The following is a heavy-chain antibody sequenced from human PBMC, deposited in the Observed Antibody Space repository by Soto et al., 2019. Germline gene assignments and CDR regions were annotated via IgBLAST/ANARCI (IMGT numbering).Heavy chain of an antibody. D-gene: IGHD3-9*01. CDR1: GFTFSSYS. CDR3: AREAYDILTGYLYYYYYYMDV. V-gene: IGHV3-48*01. Sequence: PGGSLRLSCAASGFTFSSYSMNWVRQAPGKGLEWVSYISSSSSTIYYADSVKGRFTISRDNAKNSLYLQMNSLRAEDTAVYYCAREAYDILTGYLYYYYYYMDVWGKGTTVTVSS. CDR2: ISSSSSTI. J-gene: IGHJ6*03.